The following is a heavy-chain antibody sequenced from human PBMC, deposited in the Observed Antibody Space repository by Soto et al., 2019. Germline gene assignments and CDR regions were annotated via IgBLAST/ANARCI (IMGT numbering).Heavy chain of an antibody. D-gene: IGHD3-3*01. CDR2: ISAYNGNT. CDR1: GYTFTSYG. V-gene: IGHV1-18*01. Sequence: QVQLVQSGAEVKKPGASVKVSCKASGYTFTSYGISWVRQAPGQGLEWMGWISAYNGNTNYAQKIQGRVTMTTDTSTSTAYMELRSLRSDDTAVYYCARGPLYYDFWSGYAHTEDGDYWGQGTLVTVSS. J-gene: IGHJ4*02. CDR3: ARGPLYYDFWSGYAHTEDGDY.